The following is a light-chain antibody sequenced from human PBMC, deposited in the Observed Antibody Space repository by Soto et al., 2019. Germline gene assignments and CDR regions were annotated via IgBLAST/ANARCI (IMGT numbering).Light chain of an antibody. CDR1: SSDVGGGNY. CDR2: EVS. CDR3: SSYAGNKNV. Sequence: QSVLTQPPSASGSPGQSVTIPCTGTSSDVGGGNYVSWYQQHPGKAPKLMIYEVSKRPSGVPDRFSGSKSGNTASLTVSGLQAEDEADYYCSSYAGNKNVFGTGTKVTVL. J-gene: IGLJ1*01. V-gene: IGLV2-8*01.